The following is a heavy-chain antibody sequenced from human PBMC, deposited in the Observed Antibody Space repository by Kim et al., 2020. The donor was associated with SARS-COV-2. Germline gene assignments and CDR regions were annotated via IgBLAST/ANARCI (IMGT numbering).Heavy chain of an antibody. J-gene: IGHJ3*02. D-gene: IGHD3-10*01. V-gene: IGHV5-51*01. Sequence: RYSPSFQGQVTISADKSISTAYLQWSSLKASDTAMYYCARRESVGDAFDIWGQGTMVTVSS. CDR3: ARRESVGDAFDI.